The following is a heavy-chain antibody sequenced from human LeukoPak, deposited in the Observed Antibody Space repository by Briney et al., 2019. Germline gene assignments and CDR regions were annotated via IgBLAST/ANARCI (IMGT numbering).Heavy chain of an antibody. J-gene: IGHJ3*01. V-gene: IGHV6-1*01. D-gene: IGHD6-19*01. CDR1: GVSASSIDSA. Sequence: SQTLSLTCDISGVSASSIDSAWHWIRQSPPRGLEWLGRTYYRSKWYYDYAPSLQSRITIKPDTSKNQVSLQLNSVTPEDTAIYFCARDWDSGRHGDEDALDVWGQGPMVTVSS. CDR3: ARDWDSGRHGDEDALDV. CDR2: TYYRSKWYY.